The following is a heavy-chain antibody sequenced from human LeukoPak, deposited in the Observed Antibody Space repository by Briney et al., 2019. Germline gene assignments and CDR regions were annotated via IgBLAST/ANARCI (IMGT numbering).Heavy chain of an antibody. CDR3: ARVTTDITGTSNWFDP. V-gene: IGHV1-8*03. CDR1: GGTFSSYD. Sequence: ASVKVSCKASGGTFSSYDINWVRQATGQGLEWMGWMNPNSGNTGYAQKFQGRVTNTRNTSISTAYMELSSLRSEDTAVYYCARVTTDITGTSNWFDPWGQGTLVTVPS. CDR2: MNPNSGNT. J-gene: IGHJ5*02. D-gene: IGHD1-7*01.